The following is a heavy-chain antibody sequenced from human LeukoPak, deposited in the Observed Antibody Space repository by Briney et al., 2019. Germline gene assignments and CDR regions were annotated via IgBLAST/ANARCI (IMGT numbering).Heavy chain of an antibody. Sequence: ASVKVSCKASGYTFTSYDINWVRQATGQGLEWMGWMNPNSGNTGYAQEFQGRVTMTRNTSISTAYMELSSLRSEDTAVYYCARGPEELFAFDIWGQGTMVTVSS. V-gene: IGHV1-8*01. CDR2: MNPNSGNT. D-gene: IGHD3-10*01. CDR1: GYTFTSYD. J-gene: IGHJ3*02. CDR3: ARGPEELFAFDI.